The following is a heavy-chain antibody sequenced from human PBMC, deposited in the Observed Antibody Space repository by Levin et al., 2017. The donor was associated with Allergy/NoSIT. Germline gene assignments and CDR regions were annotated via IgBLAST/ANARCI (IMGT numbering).Heavy chain of an antibody. CDR2: IYYSGTT. CDR1: GGSINSGDYY. J-gene: IGHJ3*02. Sequence: SQTLSLTCTVSGGSINSGDYYWSWVRQPPGKGLELIGHIYYSGTTYYNPSLKSRVSISVDTSNNQFSLRMTSVTAADTAVYYCARILLDGYHAFDIWGQGTAVTVS. V-gene: IGHV4-30-4*01. CDR3: ARILLDGYHAFDI. D-gene: IGHD5-24*01.